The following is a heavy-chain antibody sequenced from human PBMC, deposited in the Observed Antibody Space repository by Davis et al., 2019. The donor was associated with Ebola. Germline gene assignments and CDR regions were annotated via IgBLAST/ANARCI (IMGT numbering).Heavy chain of an antibody. D-gene: IGHD2-15*01. J-gene: IGHJ5*02. CDR1: GGTFSSYA. V-gene: IGHV1-69*13. CDR3: ARERLGYCSGGSCHDP. Sequence: SVKVSCKASGGTFSSYAISWVRQAPGQGLEWMGGIIPIFGTANYAQKFQGRVTITADESTSTAYMELSSLRSEDTAAYYCARERLGYCSGGSCHDPWGQGTLVTVSS. CDR2: IIPIFGTA.